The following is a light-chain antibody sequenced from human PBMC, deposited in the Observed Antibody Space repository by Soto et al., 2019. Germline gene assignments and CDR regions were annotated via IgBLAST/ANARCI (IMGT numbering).Light chain of an antibody. J-gene: IGLJ2*01. CDR1: SGHSSYA. Sequence: QPVLTQSPSASASLGASVKLTCTLSSGHSSYAIAWHQQQQEKGPRYLMKVDSDGSHTRWDAIPDRFSGSSSGAERYLTISSLHSEDEADYCCQTWGTGIHVVFGGGTKLTVL. CDR3: QTWGTGIHVV. V-gene: IGLV4-69*01. CDR2: VDSDGSH.